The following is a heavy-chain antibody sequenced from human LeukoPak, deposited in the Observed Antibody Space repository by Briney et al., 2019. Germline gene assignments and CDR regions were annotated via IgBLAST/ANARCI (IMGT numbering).Heavy chain of an antibody. J-gene: IGHJ4*02. CDR1: GGSFSGYY. CDR3: AKQQLVRCFDY. CDR2: IFYTGST. V-gene: IGHV4-34*12. Sequence: SETLSLTCAVYGGSFSGYYWSWIRQPPGKGLEWIGSIFYTGSTYYNPSLKSRVTISVDTSKTQFSLNLSSVTAADTAMYYCAKQQLVRCFDYWGQGTLVTVSS. D-gene: IGHD6-13*01.